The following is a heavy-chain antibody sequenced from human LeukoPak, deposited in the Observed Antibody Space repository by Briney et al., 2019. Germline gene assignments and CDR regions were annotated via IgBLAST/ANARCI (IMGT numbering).Heavy chain of an antibody. CDR3: ARDAGSRGFDP. D-gene: IGHD2-15*01. V-gene: IGHV3-48*03. J-gene: IGHJ5*02. Sequence: GGSLRLSCAASGFTFSSYEMNWVRQAPGKGLEWVSYIDSSGSTIHYADSVKGRFTISRDNAKNSLYLQMNSLRAEDTAVYYCARDAGSRGFDPWGQGTLVTVSS. CDR2: IDSSGSTI. CDR1: GFTFSSYE.